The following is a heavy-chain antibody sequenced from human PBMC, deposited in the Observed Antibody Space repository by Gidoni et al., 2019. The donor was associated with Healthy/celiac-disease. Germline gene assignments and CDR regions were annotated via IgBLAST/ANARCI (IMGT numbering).Heavy chain of an antibody. D-gene: IGHD6-13*01. CDR1: GYTFTGYY. J-gene: IGHJ6*02. CDR3: ARESLGGSSWYGGRPDTIYYYYGMDV. CDR2: INPNSGGT. Sequence: QVQLVQSGAEVKKPGASVKVSCKASGYTFTGYYMHWVRQAPGQGLEWMGWINPNSGGTNYAQKFQGWVTMTRDTSISTASMELSRLRSDDTAVYYCARESLGGSSWYGGRPDTIYYYYGMDVWGQGTTVTVSS. V-gene: IGHV1-2*04.